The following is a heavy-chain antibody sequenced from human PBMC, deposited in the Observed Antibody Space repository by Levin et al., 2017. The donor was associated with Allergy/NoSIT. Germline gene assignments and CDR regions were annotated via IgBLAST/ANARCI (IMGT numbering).Heavy chain of an antibody. V-gene: IGHV3-33*01. Sequence: GESLKISCAASGFTFSSYGMHWVRQAPGKGLEWVAVIWYDGSNKYYADSVKGRFTISRDNSKNTLYLQMNSLRAEDTAVYYCARRGYCSGGSCYSLRVDYWGQGTLVTVSS. D-gene: IGHD2-15*01. CDR1: GFTFSSYG. CDR3: ARRGYCSGGSCYSLRVDY. CDR2: IWYDGSNK. J-gene: IGHJ4*02.